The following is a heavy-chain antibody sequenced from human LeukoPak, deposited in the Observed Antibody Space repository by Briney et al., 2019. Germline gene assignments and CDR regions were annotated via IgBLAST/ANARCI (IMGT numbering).Heavy chain of an antibody. CDR3: ARDGDFWSGHHFDY. CDR2: VNGEEYST. CDR1: GFTFSKYW. Sequence: PGGSLRLSCAASGFTFSKYWMHWVRQAPGKGLVWVSRVNGEEYSTIYADSVKGRFIISRDNARNMLYLQINSLRVEDTAVYYCARDGDFWSGHHFDYWGRGTLASVSS. V-gene: IGHV3-74*01. D-gene: IGHD3-3*01. J-gene: IGHJ4*02.